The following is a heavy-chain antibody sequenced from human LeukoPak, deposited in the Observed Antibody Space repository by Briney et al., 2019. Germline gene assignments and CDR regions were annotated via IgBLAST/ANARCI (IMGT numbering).Heavy chain of an antibody. CDR3: ARAPAVYNWNQIYYYYMDV. V-gene: IGHV4-39*07. J-gene: IGHJ6*03. CDR1: GGSISSSSYY. CDR2: INHSGST. D-gene: IGHD1-20*01. Sequence: SETLSLTCTVSGGSISSSSYYWGWIRQPPGKGLEWIGEINHSGSTNYNPSLKSRVTISVDTSKNQFSLKLSSVTAADTAVYYCARAPAVYNWNQIYYYYMDVWGKGTTVTVSS.